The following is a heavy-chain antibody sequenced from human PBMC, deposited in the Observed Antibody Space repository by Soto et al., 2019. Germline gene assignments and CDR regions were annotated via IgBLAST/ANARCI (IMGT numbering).Heavy chain of an antibody. V-gene: IGHV1-18*01. CDR1: GYTFTSYG. Sequence: VASVKVSGKASGYTFTSYGISWVRQAPGQGLEWMGWISAYNGNTNYAQKLQGRVTMTTDTSTSTAYMELRSLRSDDTAVYYCARLWFGESLDYWGQGTLVTVSS. J-gene: IGHJ4*02. CDR2: ISAYNGNT. CDR3: ARLWFGESLDY. D-gene: IGHD3-10*01.